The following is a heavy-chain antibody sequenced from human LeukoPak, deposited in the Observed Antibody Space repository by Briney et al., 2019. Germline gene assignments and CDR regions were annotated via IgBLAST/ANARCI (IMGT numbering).Heavy chain of an antibody. Sequence: GRSLRLSCAASGFTFSSYGMHWVRQAPGKGLEWVSAISNNGGYTCYADSVQGRFTISRDNSKSTLCLQMNSLRAEDTAVYYCAKQLGYCSDGSCYFPYWGQGTLVTVSS. D-gene: IGHD2-15*01. J-gene: IGHJ4*02. CDR2: ISNNGGYT. CDR3: AKQLGYCSDGSCYFPY. CDR1: GFTFSSYG. V-gene: IGHV3-23*01.